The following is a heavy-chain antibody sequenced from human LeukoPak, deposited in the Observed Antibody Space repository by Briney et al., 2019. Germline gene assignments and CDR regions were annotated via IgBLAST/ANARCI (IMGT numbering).Heavy chain of an antibody. CDR1: GFTFSSYA. V-gene: IGHV3-23*01. CDR2: ISGSGDST. J-gene: IGHJ6*04. CDR3: AELGITMIGGV. Sequence: TGGSLRLSCAASGFTFSSYAMSWVRQAPGKGLEWVSAISGSGDSTYYADSVKGRFTISRDNAKNSLYLQMNSLRAKDTAVYYCAELGITMIGGVWGKGTTVTISS. D-gene: IGHD3-10*02.